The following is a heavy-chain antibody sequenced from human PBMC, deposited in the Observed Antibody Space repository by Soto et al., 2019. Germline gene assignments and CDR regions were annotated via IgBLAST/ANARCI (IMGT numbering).Heavy chain of an antibody. V-gene: IGHV3-30-3*01. CDR1: GFTFSSYA. D-gene: IGHD2-15*01. J-gene: IGHJ6*02. CDR3: ARDPMGAATDRYYYYGMDV. Sequence: QVQLVESGGGVVQPGRSLRLSCAASGFTFSSYAMHWVRQAPGKGLEWVAVISYDGSNKYYADSVKGRFTISRDNSKNTLYLQMNSLRPEDTAVYYCARDPMGAATDRYYYYGMDVWGQGTTVTVSS. CDR2: ISYDGSNK.